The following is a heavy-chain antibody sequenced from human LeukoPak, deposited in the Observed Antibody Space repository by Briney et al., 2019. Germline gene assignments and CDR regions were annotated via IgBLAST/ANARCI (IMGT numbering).Heavy chain of an antibody. D-gene: IGHD3-3*01. V-gene: IGHV1-69*05. CDR1: GGTFSSYA. Sequence: SVKVSCKASGGTFSSYAISWVRQAPGQGLEWMGRIIPIFGTANYAQKFQGRVTITTDESTRTAYMELSSLRSEDTAVYYCARELEWLLYSHYYYYMDVWGKGTTVTVSS. CDR3: ARELEWLLYSHYYYYMDV. CDR2: IIPIFGTA. J-gene: IGHJ6*03.